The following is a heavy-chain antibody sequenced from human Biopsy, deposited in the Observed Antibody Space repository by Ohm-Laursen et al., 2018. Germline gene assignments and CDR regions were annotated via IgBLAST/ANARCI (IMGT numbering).Heavy chain of an antibody. CDR1: GGSVSSNVAY. J-gene: IGHJ5*02. Sequence: TLSLTCTVSGGSVSSNVAYWAWICQPPGKGLESIGSIFYSGITYYNPSLQSRVTMSVDTSKNQFSLNLTSVTAADTAVYYCARHPTGFWFDPWGQGTLVIVSS. CDR2: IFYSGIT. V-gene: IGHV4-39*01. CDR3: ARHPTGFWFDP.